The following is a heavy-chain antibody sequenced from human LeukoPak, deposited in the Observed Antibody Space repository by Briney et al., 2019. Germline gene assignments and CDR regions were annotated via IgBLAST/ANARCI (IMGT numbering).Heavy chain of an antibody. CDR2: IYPGDSDT. Sequence: KPGESLKISCKGSGYSFTSYWIGWVRQMPGKGLEWMGIIYPGDSDTRYSPSFQGQVTISADKSISTAYLQWSSLKASDTAMYYCARRQASCSNGVCYPLYDMDVWGKGTTVTVSS. J-gene: IGHJ6*04. V-gene: IGHV5-51*01. CDR1: GYSFTSYW. CDR3: ARRQASCSNGVCYPLYDMDV. D-gene: IGHD2-8*01.